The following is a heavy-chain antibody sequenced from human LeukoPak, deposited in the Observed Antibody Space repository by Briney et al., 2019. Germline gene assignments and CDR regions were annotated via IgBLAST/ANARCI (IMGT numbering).Heavy chain of an antibody. CDR2: IYYSGST. J-gene: IGHJ5*02. V-gene: IGHV4-31*03. CDR1: GGSISSGGYY. CDR3: ARVSGDNTLYSSSWYVRGWFDP. Sequence: SETLSLTCTVSGGSISSGGYYWSWIRQHPGKGLEWIGYIYYSGSTYYNPSLKSRVTISVDTSKNQFSLKLSSVTAADTAVYYCARVSGDNTLYSSSWYVRGWFDPWGQGTLVTVSS. D-gene: IGHD6-13*01.